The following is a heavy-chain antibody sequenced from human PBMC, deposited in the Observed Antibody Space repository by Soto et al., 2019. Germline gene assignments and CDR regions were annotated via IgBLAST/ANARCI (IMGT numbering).Heavy chain of an antibody. J-gene: IGHJ4*02. CDR3: ARASGLGVAHIDY. CDR2: INHSGST. CDR1: GGSFSGYY. D-gene: IGHD6-19*01. Sequence: SETLSLTCAVYGGSFSGYYWSWIRQPPGKGLEWIGEINHSGSTSYNPSLKSRVTISVDTSKSQISLRLTSVTAADTAVYYCARASGLGVAHIDYWGQGTLVTVSS. V-gene: IGHV4-34*01.